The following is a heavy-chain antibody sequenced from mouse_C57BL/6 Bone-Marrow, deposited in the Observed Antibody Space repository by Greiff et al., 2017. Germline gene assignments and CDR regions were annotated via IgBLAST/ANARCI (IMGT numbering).Heavy chain of an antibody. CDR1: GYTFTSSW. CDR2: IDPSDSYT. J-gene: IGHJ2*01. Sequence: QVQLQQPGAELVRPGTSVKLSCKASGYTFTSSWMHWVKQRPGQGLEWIGVIDPSDSYTNYNQKFKGKATLTVDTSSSTADMQLSSLTSEDSAVYYCAILLADYWGQGTTLTVSS. D-gene: IGHD2-1*01. V-gene: IGHV1-59*01. CDR3: AILLADY.